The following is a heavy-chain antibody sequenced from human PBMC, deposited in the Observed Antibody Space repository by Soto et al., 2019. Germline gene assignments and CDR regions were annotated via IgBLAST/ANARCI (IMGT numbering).Heavy chain of an antibody. CDR3: AKCRSSGVKSGLDV. CDR1: GFSFDDYV. D-gene: IGHD3-16*02. J-gene: IGHJ6*02. CDR2: LDWNGGAT. Sequence: EVQLVESGGGLVQPGRSLRLSCEGSGFSFDDYVMHWVRQAPGKGLEWVSVLDWNGGATGYADSVKGRFKISRDNAKKSLYLQMNSLRAEDTALYYCAKCRSSGVKSGLDVWGQGTTVTVSS. V-gene: IGHV3-9*01.